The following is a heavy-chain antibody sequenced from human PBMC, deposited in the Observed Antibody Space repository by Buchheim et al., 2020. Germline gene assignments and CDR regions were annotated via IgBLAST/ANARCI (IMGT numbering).Heavy chain of an antibody. V-gene: IGHV4-4*02. CDR3: ASGPDIVATMDEYYYYYGMDV. J-gene: IGHJ6*02. Sequence: QVQLQESGPGLVKPSGTLSLTCAVSGGSISSSNWWSWVRQPPGKGLEWIGEIYHSGSTNYNPSLKSRVPISVDKSNNQFSLKLSSVTAADTAVYYCASGPDIVATMDEYYYYYGMDVWGQGTT. D-gene: IGHD5-12*01. CDR2: IYHSGST. CDR1: GGSISSSNW.